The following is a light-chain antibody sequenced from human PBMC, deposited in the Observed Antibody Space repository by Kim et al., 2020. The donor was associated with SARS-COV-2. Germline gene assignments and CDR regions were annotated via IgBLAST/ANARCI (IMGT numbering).Light chain of an antibody. CDR2: DNN. J-gene: IGLJ2*01. Sequence: GQKVTISCSGSSSNIGKYYVSWYQQLPGTAPKLLIYDNNKRPSGSPDRFSGSKSGTSATLDITGLQTGDEADYHCGTWDTSLSAVVFGGGTQLTVL. V-gene: IGLV1-51*01. CDR3: GTWDTSLSAVV. CDR1: SSNIGKYY.